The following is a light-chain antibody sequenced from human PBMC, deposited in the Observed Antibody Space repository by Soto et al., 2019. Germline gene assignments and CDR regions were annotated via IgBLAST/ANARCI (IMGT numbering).Light chain of an antibody. V-gene: IGLV7-46*01. CDR3: LLSYRGDYV. J-gene: IGLJ1*01. CDR2: DTA. CDR1: TGPVTTGHY. Sequence: QAVVTQEPSLTVSPGGKVILTCGSTTGPVTTGHYPYWFQQQPGQAPRPLVYDTANIFSWTPVRFSGSLVGGKAALTLSGAQPEDEAEYYCLLSYRGDYVFGPRTKVTVL.